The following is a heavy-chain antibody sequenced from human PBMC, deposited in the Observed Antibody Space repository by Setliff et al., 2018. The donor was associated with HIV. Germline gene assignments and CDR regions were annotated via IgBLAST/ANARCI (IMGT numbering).Heavy chain of an antibody. J-gene: IGHJ3*01. V-gene: IGHV1-69*10. CDR2: INPSGGST. Sequence: SVKVSCKASGGTFSSYGISWVRQAPGQGLEWMGAINPSGGSTRYAQKFQGRVTITADKSTSTAYMELSSLRSEDTAVYYCARYESSGHDAFDLWGQGTMVTVSS. CDR3: ARYESSGHDAFDL. D-gene: IGHD3-22*01. CDR1: GGTFSSYG.